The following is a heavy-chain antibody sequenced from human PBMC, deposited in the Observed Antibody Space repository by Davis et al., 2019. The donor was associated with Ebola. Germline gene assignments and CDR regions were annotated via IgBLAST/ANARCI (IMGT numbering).Heavy chain of an antibody. CDR1: GGSVSSGYYY. J-gene: IGHJ6*04. CDR2: IYYSGST. D-gene: IGHD5-18*01. CDR3: ARLGYSYGYPLLYYYYGMDV. V-gene: IGHV4-61*01. Sequence: MPGGSLRLSCTVSGGSVSSGYYYWSWVRQPPGKGLEWIGYIYYSGSTKNNPSLKSRVTISVDTSKNQFSLKLSSVTAADTDVYYCARLGYSYGYPLLYYYYGMDVWGKGTTVTVSS.